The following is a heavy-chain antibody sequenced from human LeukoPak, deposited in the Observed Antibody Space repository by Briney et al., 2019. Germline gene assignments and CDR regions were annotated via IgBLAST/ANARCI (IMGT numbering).Heavy chain of an antibody. CDR2: INPNSGGT. V-gene: IGHV1-2*02. CDR1: GYTFTGYY. Sequence: ASVKVSCKASGYTFTGYYMHWVRQAPGQGLEWMGWINPNSGGTNYAQKFQGRVTMTRDTSISTAYMELSRLRSDDTAVYYCARVESYGSGSLAAFDIWGQGTVVTVSS. CDR3: ARVESYGSGSLAAFDI. D-gene: IGHD3-10*01. J-gene: IGHJ3*02.